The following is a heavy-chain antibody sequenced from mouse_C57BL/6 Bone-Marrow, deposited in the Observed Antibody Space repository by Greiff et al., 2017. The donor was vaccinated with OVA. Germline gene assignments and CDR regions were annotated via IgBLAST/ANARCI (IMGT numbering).Heavy chain of an antibody. J-gene: IGHJ3*01. D-gene: IGHD2-3*01. CDR2: INSDGGST. Sequence: EVKLVESGGGLVQPGESLKLSCESNEYEFPSHDMSWVRKTPEKRLELVAAINSDGGSTYYPDTMERRFIISRDNTKKTLYLQMSSLRSEDTALYYCARQGLAMMVTTRFAYWGQGTLVTVSA. CDR1: EYEFPSHD. V-gene: IGHV5-2*01. CDR3: ARQGLAMMVTTRFAY.